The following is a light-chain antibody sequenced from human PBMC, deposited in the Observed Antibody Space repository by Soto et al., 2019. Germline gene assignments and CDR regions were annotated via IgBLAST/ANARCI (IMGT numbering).Light chain of an antibody. CDR1: QSVSSY. CDR2: DAS. V-gene: IGKV3-11*01. CDR3: QQRSNWPL. Sequence: SPAALSLYTGERATLSCRASQSVSSYLAWYQQKPGQAPRLLIYDASNRATGIPARFSGSGSGTDFTLTISSLEPEDFAVYYCQQRSNWPLFGGGTKVDIK. J-gene: IGKJ4*01.